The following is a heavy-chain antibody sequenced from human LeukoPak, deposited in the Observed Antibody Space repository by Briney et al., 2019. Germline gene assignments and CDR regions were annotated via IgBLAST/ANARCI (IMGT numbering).Heavy chain of an antibody. CDR2: IYPGDSDT. Sequence: GESLQISCQGSGYSFTSYWIGWVRQMPGKGLGGMGIIYPGDSDTRYSPSFQGQVTISADQSISTAYLQWSSLKASDTAMYYCARLLSVVTPLINFDYWGQGTLVTVSS. V-gene: IGHV5-51*01. CDR1: GYSFTSYW. CDR3: ARLLSVVTPLINFDY. J-gene: IGHJ4*02. D-gene: IGHD4-23*01.